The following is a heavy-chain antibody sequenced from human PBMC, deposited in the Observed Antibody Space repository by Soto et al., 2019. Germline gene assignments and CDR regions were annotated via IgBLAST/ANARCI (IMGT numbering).Heavy chain of an antibody. CDR1: GGSITSSSYY. J-gene: IGHJ5*02. Sequence: QLHLRESGPGLVKPSETLSLACTVSGGSITSSSYYWGWIRQPPGKGLEWIGSIYYSGSTYYNPSHKRRVTISVDASKNHFSLKLSSVTAADAAVYYCATQEVGGSYVYTFDPWGQGTLVTVSS. CDR3: ATQEVGGSYVYTFDP. V-gene: IGHV4-39*02. D-gene: IGHD1-26*01. CDR2: IYYSGST.